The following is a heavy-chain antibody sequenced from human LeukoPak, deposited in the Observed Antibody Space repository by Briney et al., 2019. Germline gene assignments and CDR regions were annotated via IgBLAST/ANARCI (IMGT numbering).Heavy chain of an antibody. V-gene: IGHV1-2*02. Sequence: SSVKVSCKASGGTFSSYAISWVRQAPGQGLEWMGWINPHSGGTNYAQQFQGRVTMTRDTSINTSYMELSRLRSDDTAVYYCARPRMEGGLDGYWGQGTLVTVSS. J-gene: IGHJ4*02. D-gene: IGHD3-16*01. CDR3: ARPRMEGGLDGY. CDR1: GGTFSSYA. CDR2: INPHSGGT.